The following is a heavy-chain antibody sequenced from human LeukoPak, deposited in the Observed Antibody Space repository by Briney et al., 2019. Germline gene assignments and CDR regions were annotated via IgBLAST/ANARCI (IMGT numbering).Heavy chain of an antibody. V-gene: IGHV5-51*01. J-gene: IGHJ4*02. D-gene: IGHD5-18*01. Sequence: SLKISCKGSGYRFTNYSTGCVRQIPGKVLEFMAIIYPGDSDTRYNPSFQGQVTISADRSFSSAYVQWSSLKASDTAMYYCARLLSNGYGPDRYFDYWGQGTLVTVSS. CDR2: IYPGDSDT. CDR3: ARLLSNGYGPDRYFDY. CDR1: GYRFTNYS.